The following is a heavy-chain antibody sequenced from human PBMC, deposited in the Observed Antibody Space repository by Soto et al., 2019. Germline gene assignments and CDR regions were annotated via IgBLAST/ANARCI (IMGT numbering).Heavy chain of an antibody. D-gene: IGHD2-21*02. Sequence: ASVKVSCKASGYTFTSYYMHWVRQAPRQGLEWMGIINPSGGSTSYAQKFQGRVTMTRDTSTSTLYMELTSLRSEDTAVYYCARGGHVVVVTAAFDYWGQGTLVTVSS. CDR1: GYTFTSYY. J-gene: IGHJ4*02. CDR2: INPSGGST. CDR3: ARGGHVVVVTAAFDY. V-gene: IGHV1-46*01.